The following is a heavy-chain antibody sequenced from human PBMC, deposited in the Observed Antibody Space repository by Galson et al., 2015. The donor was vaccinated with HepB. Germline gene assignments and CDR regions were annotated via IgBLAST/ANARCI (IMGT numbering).Heavy chain of an antibody. V-gene: IGHV3-21*01. CDR3: ARDGEDIVVVPAAAFDY. CDR2: ISSSSSYI. Sequence: SLRLSCAASGFTFSSYSMNWVRQAPGKGLEWVSSISSSSSYIYYADSVKGRFTISRDNAKNSLYLQMNSLRAEDTAVYYCARDGEDIVVVPAAAFDYWGQGTLVTVSS. J-gene: IGHJ4*02. D-gene: IGHD2-2*01. CDR1: GFTFSSYS.